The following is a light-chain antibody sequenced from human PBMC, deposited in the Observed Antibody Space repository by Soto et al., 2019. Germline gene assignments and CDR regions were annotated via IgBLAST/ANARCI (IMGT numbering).Light chain of an antibody. V-gene: IGLV1-40*01. Sequence: QSVLTQPPSVSGAPGQRVTISCTGGSPNIGAGYDVHWYQQLPGTAPKLLIYNNRNRPSGVPDRFSGSKSGTSASLAITGLQAEDEADYYCQSYDSSLRGVFGGGTKLTVL. CDR3: QSYDSSLRGV. CDR2: NNR. J-gene: IGLJ2*01. CDR1: SPNIGAGYD.